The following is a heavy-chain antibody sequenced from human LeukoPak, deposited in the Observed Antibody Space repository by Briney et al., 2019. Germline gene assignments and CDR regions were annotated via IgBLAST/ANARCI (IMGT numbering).Heavy chain of an antibody. Sequence: PSETLSLTCTVSGXSISTFYGSWIRQPPGKGLEWIGYISYSGTTKYSPFLNSRVTISIDTSKNKFSLKLSSVTAADTAVYYCARGYSANYGRFDPWGQGTLVTVSS. CDR1: GXSISTFY. CDR3: ARGYSANYGRFDP. V-gene: IGHV4-59*01. J-gene: IGHJ5*02. D-gene: IGHD1-26*01. CDR2: ISYSGTT.